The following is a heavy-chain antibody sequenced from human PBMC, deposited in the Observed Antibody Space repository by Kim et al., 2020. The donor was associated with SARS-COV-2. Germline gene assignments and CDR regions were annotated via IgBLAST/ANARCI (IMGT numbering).Heavy chain of an antibody. CDR3: ARDTHRTWLLYRPTSNFDY. Sequence: ASVKVSCKASGYTFTGYYMHWVRQAPGQGLEWMGWINPNSGGTNYAQKFQGRVTMTRDTSISTAYMELSRLRSDDTAVYYCARDTHRTWLLYRPTSNFDYWGQGTLVTVSS. CDR1: GYTFTGYY. CDR2: INPNSGGT. D-gene: IGHD2-2*02. J-gene: IGHJ4*02. V-gene: IGHV1-2*02.